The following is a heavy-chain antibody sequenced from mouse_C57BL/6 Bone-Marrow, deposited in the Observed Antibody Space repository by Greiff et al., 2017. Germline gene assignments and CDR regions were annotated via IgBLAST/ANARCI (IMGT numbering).Heavy chain of an antibody. CDR3: ARGPDY. V-gene: IGHV5-17*01. CDR1: GFTFSGYG. Sequence: EVKVVESGGGLVKPGGSLKLSCAASGFTFSGYGMHWVRQAPEQGLEWVAYISSGSSTIYYADTVKGRFTISKDNAKNTLFLQMTSLRSEDTAMYYSARGPDYWGQGTTLTVSS. J-gene: IGHJ2*01. CDR2: ISSGSSTI.